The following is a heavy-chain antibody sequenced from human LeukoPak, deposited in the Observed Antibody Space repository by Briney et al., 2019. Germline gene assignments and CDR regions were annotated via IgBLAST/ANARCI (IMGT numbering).Heavy chain of an antibody. CDR3: ASAPSSGWYSDSSYYFDY. J-gene: IGHJ4*02. CDR2: IIPILGIA. D-gene: IGHD6-19*01. V-gene: IGHV1-69*04. Sequence: SVKVSCKASGGTFSSYAISWVRQAPGQGLEWMGRIIPILGIANYAQKFQGRVTITADKSTSTAYMELSSLRSEDTAVYYCASAPSSGWYSDSSYYFDYWGQGTLVTVSS. CDR1: GGTFSSYA.